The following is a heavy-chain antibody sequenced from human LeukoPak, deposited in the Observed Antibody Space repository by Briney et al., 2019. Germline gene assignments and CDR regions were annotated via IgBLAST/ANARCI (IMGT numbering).Heavy chain of an antibody. V-gene: IGHV4-59*12. CDR1: GGSISSYY. J-gene: IGHJ4*02. CDR2: IYYSGST. Sequence: SETLSLTCTVSGGSISSYYWSWIRQPPGKGLEWIGYIYYSGSTNYNPSLKSRVTISVDKSKNQFSLKLSSVTAADTAVYYCASRLYYDYVWGSYRYPFDYWGQGTLVTVSS. D-gene: IGHD3-16*02. CDR3: ASRLYYDYVWGSYRYPFDY.